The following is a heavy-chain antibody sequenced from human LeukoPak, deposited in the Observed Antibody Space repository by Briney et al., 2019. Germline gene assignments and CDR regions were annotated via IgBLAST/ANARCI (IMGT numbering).Heavy chain of an antibody. J-gene: IGHJ4*02. D-gene: IGHD4-17*01. CDR3: ARDGDYGDYPD. V-gene: IGHV3-23*01. CDR1: GFTFSSYA. CDR2: ISGSGGST. Sequence: GGSLRLSCAASGFTFSSYAMSWVRQAPGKGLEWVSAISGSGGSTYYADSVKGRFTISRDNAKNSLYLQMNSLRAEDTAVYYGARDGDYGDYPDWGQGTLVTVSS.